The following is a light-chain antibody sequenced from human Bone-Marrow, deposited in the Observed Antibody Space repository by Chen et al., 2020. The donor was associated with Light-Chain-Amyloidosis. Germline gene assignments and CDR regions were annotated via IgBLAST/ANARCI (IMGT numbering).Light chain of an antibody. Sequence: QSVLTQPPSVSGTPGQRVTISCSGSSSNIGNNYVYWYQQVPRTAPKLLIYKNNQRPSGVPDRFSGSRSGTSASLAISGLRSEDDADYYCAAWDDSLNGVVFGGGTKLTVL. CDR1: SSNIGNNY. V-gene: IGLV1-47*01. CDR3: AAWDDSLNGVV. CDR2: KNN. J-gene: IGLJ2*01.